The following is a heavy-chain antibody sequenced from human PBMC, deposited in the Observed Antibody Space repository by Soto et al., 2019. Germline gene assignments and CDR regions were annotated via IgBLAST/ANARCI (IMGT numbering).Heavy chain of an antibody. CDR1: GYSFTSYW. CDR3: ARNPILDLGGEYYYYGMDV. Sequence: GESLKISCKGSGYSFTSYWIGWVRQMPGKGLEWMGIIYPGDSDTRYSPSFQGQVTISADKSISTAYLQWSSLKASDTAMYYCARNPILDLGGEYYYYGMDVWCQGNTVTVS. CDR2: IYPGDSDT. D-gene: IGHD3-10*01. J-gene: IGHJ6*02. V-gene: IGHV5-51*01.